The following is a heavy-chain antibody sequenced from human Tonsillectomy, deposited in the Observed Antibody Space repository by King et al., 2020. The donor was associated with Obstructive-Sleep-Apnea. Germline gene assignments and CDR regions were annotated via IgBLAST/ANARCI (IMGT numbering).Heavy chain of an antibody. V-gene: IGHV3-66*01. CDR1: GFTVSNNY. J-gene: IGHJ4*02. D-gene: IGHD1-26*01. CDR2: IYSGSST. Sequence: VQLVESGGDLVQPGGSLRLSCAASGFTVSNNYMSWVRQAPGRGLEWVSVIYSGSSTYYADSVKGSFTISRDNSKNTLYLQMNSLRAEDTAVYYCARVVGAIIYWGQGTLVTVSS. CDR3: ARVVGAIIY.